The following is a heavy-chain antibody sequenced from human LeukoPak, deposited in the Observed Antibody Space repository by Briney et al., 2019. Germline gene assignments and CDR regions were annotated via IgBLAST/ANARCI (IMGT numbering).Heavy chain of an antibody. Sequence: PGGSLRLSCAASGFTFSTYAMSWVRQAPGKGLEWVSAISGSGTGTYYADSVKGRFTISRNNSKNTLYLQMNSLRAEDTAVYYCAKGLYHYYGSGSYTLDYWGQGTQVTVSS. CDR2: ISGSGTGT. CDR3: AKGLYHYYGSGSYTLDY. J-gene: IGHJ4*02. V-gene: IGHV3-23*01. CDR1: GFTFSTYA. D-gene: IGHD3-10*01.